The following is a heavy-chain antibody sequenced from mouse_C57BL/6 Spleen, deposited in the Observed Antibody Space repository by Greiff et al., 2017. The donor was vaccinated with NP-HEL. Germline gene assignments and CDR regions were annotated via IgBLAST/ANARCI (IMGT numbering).Heavy chain of an antibody. D-gene: IGHD2-13*01. J-gene: IGHJ4*01. CDR2: IYPGSGST. CDR1: GYTFTSYW. CDR3: ARYYGDPYYAMDY. V-gene: IGHV1-55*01. Sequence: VQLQQSGAELVKPGASVKMSCKASGYTFTSYWITWVKQRPGQGLEWIGDIYPGSGSTNYNEKFKSKATLTVDTSSSTAYMQLSSLTSEDSAVYYCARYYGDPYYAMDYLGQGTSVTVSS.